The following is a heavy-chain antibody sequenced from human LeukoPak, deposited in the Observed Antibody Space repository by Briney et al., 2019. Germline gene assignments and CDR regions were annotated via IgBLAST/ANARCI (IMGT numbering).Heavy chain of an antibody. CDR1: GYNFTNYW. CDR3: AAPGPWHYGATGYYGDALDN. J-gene: IGHJ3*02. V-gene: IGHV5-51*01. Sequence: GESLKISCKGSGYNFTNYWIGWVRQMPGKGLEWMGIVYHSDSDTKYSPSFQGQVTISVDTSINTAYLQWSSLKASDSAIYYCAAPGPWHYGATGYYGDALDNWGQGTMVTVSS. D-gene: IGHD3-9*01. CDR2: VYHSDSDT.